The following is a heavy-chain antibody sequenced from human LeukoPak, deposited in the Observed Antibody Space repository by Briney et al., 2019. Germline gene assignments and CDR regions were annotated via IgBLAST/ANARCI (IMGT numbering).Heavy chain of an antibody. J-gene: IGHJ6*02. CDR1: GYTFTSYG. V-gene: IGHV1-18*01. D-gene: IGHD5-18*01. Sequence: ASVKVSCKASGYTFTSYGISWVRQAPGQGLEWMGWISAYNGNTNYAQKLQGRVTMTTDTSTSTAYMELRSLRSDDTAVYYCARDVDTATVYYYYGMDVWGQGTTVTVSS. CDR3: ARDVDTATVYYYYGMDV. CDR2: ISAYNGNT.